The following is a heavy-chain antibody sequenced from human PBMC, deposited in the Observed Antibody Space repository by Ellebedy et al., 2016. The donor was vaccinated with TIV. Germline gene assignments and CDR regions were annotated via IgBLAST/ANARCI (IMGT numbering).Heavy chain of an antibody. V-gene: IGHV1-46*01. CDR1: GYTFTGYY. J-gene: IGHJ4*02. CDR3: AIYYGSGSYYQPFDY. D-gene: IGHD3-10*01. CDR2: INPSGGST. Sequence: ASVKVSCKASGYTFTGYYMHWVRQAPGQGLEWMGIINPSGGSTSYAQKFQGRVTMTRDTSTSTVYMELSSLRSEDTAVYYGAIYYGSGSYYQPFDYWGQGTLVTVSS.